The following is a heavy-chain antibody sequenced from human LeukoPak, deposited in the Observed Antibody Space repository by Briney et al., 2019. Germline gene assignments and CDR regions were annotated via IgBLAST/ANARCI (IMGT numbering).Heavy chain of an antibody. Sequence: GGSLRLSCAASGFTFDDYAMPWVRQAPGKGLEWVSGISWNSGSIGYVDSVKGRFTISRDNAKNSLYLQMNSLRAEDTALYYCAKDGGSGSYSSTYFDYWGQGTLVTVSS. V-gene: IGHV3-9*01. D-gene: IGHD3-10*01. CDR3: AKDGGSGSYSSTYFDY. CDR2: ISWNSGSI. J-gene: IGHJ4*02. CDR1: GFTFDDYA.